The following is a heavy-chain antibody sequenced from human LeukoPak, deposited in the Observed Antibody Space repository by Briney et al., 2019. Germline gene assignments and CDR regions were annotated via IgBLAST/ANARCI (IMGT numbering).Heavy chain of an antibody. V-gene: IGHV3-7*04. CDR3: ARLLLSGIGPSCYWGD. CDR2: INQDGGQK. CDR1: GFTFSSYW. J-gene: IGHJ4*02. Sequence: GGSLTHSRVVSGFTFSSYWMSWVHQAPGKGLEWVANINQDGGQKYYVDSVKGRFTISRDHTKNSLYLQMNSLRGEDTAVYYCARLLLSGIGPSCYWGDSGEGTLVTVSS. D-gene: IGHD1-26*01.